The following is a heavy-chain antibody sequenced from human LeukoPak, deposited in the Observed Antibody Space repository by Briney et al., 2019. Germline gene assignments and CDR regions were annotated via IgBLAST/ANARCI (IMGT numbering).Heavy chain of an antibody. CDR1: GGSISSYY. V-gene: IGHV4-4*07. J-gene: IGHJ3*02. Sequence: SETLSLTCTVSGGSISSYYWSWIRQPAGKGLEWIGRIYTSGSTNYNPSLKSRVIMSVDTSKNQFSLKLSSVTAADMAVYYCARVDYYDSSGGTGVAFDIWAKGQWSPSLQ. CDR3: ARVDYYDSSGGTGVAFDI. D-gene: IGHD3-22*01. CDR2: IYTSGST.